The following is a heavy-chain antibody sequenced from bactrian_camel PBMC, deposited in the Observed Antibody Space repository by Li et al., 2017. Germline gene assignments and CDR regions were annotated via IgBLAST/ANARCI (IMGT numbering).Heavy chain of an antibody. CDR3: CGNCGICRDANWPPY. CDR2: VYSSGAPT. CDR1: RVVGCM. V-gene: IGHV3S54*01. J-gene: IGHJ4*01. D-gene: IGHD7*01. Sequence: HVQLVESGGGLVQPGGSLRLSCKAFRVVGCMGWFRQAPGKEREEVAAVYSSGAPTYYADSVKGRFTISLDKAKNSLYLQMSSLKPEDSAMYYCCGNCGICRDANWPPYWGRGTQVTVS.